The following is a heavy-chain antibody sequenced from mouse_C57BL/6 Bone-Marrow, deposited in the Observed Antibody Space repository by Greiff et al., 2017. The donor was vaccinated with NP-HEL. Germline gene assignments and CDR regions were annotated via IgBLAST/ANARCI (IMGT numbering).Heavy chain of an antibody. CDR2: ISNLAYSI. CDR3: ARKYGSSSYFDV. V-gene: IGHV5-15*01. J-gene: IGHJ1*03. D-gene: IGHD1-1*01. CDR1: GFTFSDYG. Sequence: EVKLVDSGGGLVQPGGSLKLSCAASGFTFSDYGMAWVRQAPRKGPEWVAFISNLAYSIYYADTVTGRFTISRENAKNTLYLEMSSLRSEDTAMYYCARKYGSSSYFDVWGTGTTVTVSS.